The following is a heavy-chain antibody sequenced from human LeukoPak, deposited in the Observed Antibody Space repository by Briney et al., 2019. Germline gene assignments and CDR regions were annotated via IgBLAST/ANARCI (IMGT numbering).Heavy chain of an antibody. J-gene: IGHJ6*02. CDR1: GLTFSSYA. CDR2: ISGSGGST. CDR3: ATNGGQQPYLYGMDV. D-gene: IGHD6-13*01. V-gene: IGHV3-23*01. Sequence: GGSLRLSCAASGLTFSSYAMSWVRQAPGKGLEWVSAISGSGGSTYYADSVKGRFTISRDNSKNSLYLQINSLRAEDTAVYYCATNGGQQPYLYGMDVWGQGTTVTVSS.